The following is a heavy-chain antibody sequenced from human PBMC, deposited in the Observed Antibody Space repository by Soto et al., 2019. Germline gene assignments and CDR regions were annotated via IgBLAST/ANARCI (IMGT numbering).Heavy chain of an antibody. CDR3: ARRSSFGFDS. J-gene: IGHJ4*02. Sequence: ETLSLTCSVSGVAMTYGGYSWNWIRQPPGKRLEWIGYISYSGITHYSPSLKSRVAIAVDTSKNHFSLKLSSVTAADTAVYYCARRSSFGFDSWGQGTLVTVSS. CDR2: ISYSGIT. D-gene: IGHD3-3*01. V-gene: IGHV4-61*03. CDR1: GVAMTYGGYS.